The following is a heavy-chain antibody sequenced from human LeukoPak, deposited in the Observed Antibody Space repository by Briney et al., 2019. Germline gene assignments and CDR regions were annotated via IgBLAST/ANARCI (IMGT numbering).Heavy chain of an antibody. Sequence: GGSLRLSCAASGLWFSNYGINWVRQAPGKGLEWVSAISGSGGSTYYADSVKGRFTISRDNSKNTLYLQMNSLRAEDTAVYYCAKAPIAVAGTYYFDYWGQGTLVTVSS. V-gene: IGHV3-23*01. J-gene: IGHJ4*02. CDR2: ISGSGGST. CDR1: GLWFSNYG. CDR3: AKAPIAVAGTYYFDY. D-gene: IGHD6-19*01.